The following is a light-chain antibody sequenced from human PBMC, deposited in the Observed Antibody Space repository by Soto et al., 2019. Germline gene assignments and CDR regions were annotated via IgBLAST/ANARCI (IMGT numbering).Light chain of an antibody. CDR1: SSDVGGYHY. CDR2: DVS. Sequence: QSALTQPASVSGSPGQSITISCTGTSSDVGGYHYVSWYQQHPGKAPKLMIYDVSNRPSGVSNRFSGSKSGNTASLTISGLQAEDEADYYFSSYTSSSTLYVFGTGTKLTVL. V-gene: IGLV2-14*01. CDR3: SSYTSSSTLYV. J-gene: IGLJ1*01.